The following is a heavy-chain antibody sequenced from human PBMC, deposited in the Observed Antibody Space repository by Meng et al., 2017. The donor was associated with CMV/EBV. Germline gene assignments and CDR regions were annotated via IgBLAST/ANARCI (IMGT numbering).Heavy chain of an antibody. D-gene: IGHD3-22*01. CDR3: ATAYYCDSSGSGDAFDI. CDR1: GYTLTELS. CDR2: LDPEDGET. J-gene: IGHJ3*02. Sequence: ASVKVSCKVSGYTLTELSMHWVRQAPGKGLEWMGGLDPEDGETIYAQKFQGRVTMTEDTSTDTAYMELSSLRSEDTAVYYCATAYYCDSSGSGDAFDIWGQGTMVTVSS. V-gene: IGHV1-24*01.